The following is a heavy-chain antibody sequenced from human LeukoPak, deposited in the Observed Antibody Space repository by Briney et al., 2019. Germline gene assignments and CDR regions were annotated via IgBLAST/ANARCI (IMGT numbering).Heavy chain of an antibody. Sequence: GGSLRLSCAASGFTFSSYWMSWVRQAPGKGLEWVANIKQDGSEKYYVDSVKGRFTISRDNAKSSLYLQMNSLRAEDTAVYYCARAVLLWHGSLDYWGQGTLVTVSS. CDR1: GFTFSSYW. J-gene: IGHJ4*02. CDR3: ARAVLLWHGSLDY. V-gene: IGHV3-7*01. CDR2: IKQDGSEK. D-gene: IGHD3-10*01.